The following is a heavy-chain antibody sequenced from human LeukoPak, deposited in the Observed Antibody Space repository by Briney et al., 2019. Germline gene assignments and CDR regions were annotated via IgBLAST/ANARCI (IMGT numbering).Heavy chain of an antibody. CDR2: MFYGGTT. D-gene: IGHD1-26*01. J-gene: IGHJ4*02. CDR3: TRESGAFSPFGF. V-gene: IGHV4-39*07. Sequence: SETLSLTCNVSGGSISSSSYYWGWVRQPPGKGLEWIGSMFYGGTTYYNPSLKSRVTISVDTSKNQFSLKLTSVTAADTAIYFCTRESGAFSPFGFWGQGTLVTVSS. CDR1: GGSISSSSYY.